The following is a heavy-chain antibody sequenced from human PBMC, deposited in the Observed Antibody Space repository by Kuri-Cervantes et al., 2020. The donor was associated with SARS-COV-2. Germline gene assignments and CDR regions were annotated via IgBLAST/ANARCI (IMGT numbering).Heavy chain of an antibody. CDR2: IYHSGST. D-gene: IGHD4-23*01. CDR1: GYSISCGYY. CDR3: ARPGGFLDV. V-gene: IGHV4-38-2*01. Sequence: SQTLSLTCAVSGYSISCGYYWGWIRQPPGKGLEWIGSIYHSGSTYYNPSLKSRVTISVDTSKNQFSLKLSSVTAADTAVYYCARPGGFLDVWGKGTTVTVSS. J-gene: IGHJ6*04.